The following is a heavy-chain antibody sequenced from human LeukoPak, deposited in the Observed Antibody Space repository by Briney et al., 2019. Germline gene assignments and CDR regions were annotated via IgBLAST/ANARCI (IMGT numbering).Heavy chain of an antibody. Sequence: GGSLRLSCAASGFTFSSYAMSWVRQAPGKGLEWVSAISGSGGSTYYADSVKGRFTISRDNSKNTLYLQMNSLRADDTAVYYCAKGGYSGYDYYWGQGTLVTVSS. J-gene: IGHJ4*02. D-gene: IGHD5-12*01. V-gene: IGHV3-23*01. CDR2: ISGSGGST. CDR1: GFTFSSYA. CDR3: AKGGYSGYDYY.